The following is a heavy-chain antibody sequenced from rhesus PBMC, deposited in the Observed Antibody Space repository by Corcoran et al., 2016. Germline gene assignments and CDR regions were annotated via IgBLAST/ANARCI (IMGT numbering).Heavy chain of an antibody. D-gene: IGHD6-31*01. CDR2: IYGSGGSN. J-gene: IGHJ5-2*02. CDR1: GYSISSGYY. CDR3: ARGMQGGGWYADVSLDV. Sequence: QVQLQESGPGLVKPSETLSLTCAVSGYSISSGYYWNWIRQPPGKGLEWIGSIYGSGGSNYLIPSLKSRVTLSVATSRNQFSLKLSSVTAADTAVYYCARGMQGGGWYADVSLDVWGRGVLVTVSS. V-gene: IGHV4S14*01.